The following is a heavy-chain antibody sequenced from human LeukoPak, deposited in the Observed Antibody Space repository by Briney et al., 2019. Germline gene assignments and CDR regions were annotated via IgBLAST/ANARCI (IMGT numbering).Heavy chain of an antibody. J-gene: IGHJ4*02. CDR2: INPNSGGT. V-gene: IGHV1-2*02. CDR3: ARDLASSSSENKDY. Sequence: GASVKVSCKASGYTFTGYYMHWVRQAPGQGLEWMGWINPNSGGTNYAQKFQGRVTMTRDTSISTAYMELSRLRSDDTAVYYCARDLASSSSENKDYWGQGTLVTVSS. D-gene: IGHD6-6*01. CDR1: GYTFTGYY.